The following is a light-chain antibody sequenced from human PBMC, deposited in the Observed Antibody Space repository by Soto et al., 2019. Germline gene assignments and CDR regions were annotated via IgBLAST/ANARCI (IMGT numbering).Light chain of an antibody. CDR2: GST. V-gene: IGLV1-40*01. Sequence: QSVLTQPPSLSGAPGQSVTISCTGSSSNIGAGSDVHWYQQLPGTAPKLLIFGSTNRPSGVPDRFSGSKSGTSASLAITGLQAEDEADYYCQSYDNSLSGYVFGTGTKVTVL. CDR3: QSYDNSLSGYV. J-gene: IGLJ1*01. CDR1: SSNIGAGSD.